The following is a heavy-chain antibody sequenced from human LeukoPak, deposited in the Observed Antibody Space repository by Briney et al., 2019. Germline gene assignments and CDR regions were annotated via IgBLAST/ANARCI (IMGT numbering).Heavy chain of an antibody. CDR1: GYTFTSYD. CDR2: MNPNSGNI. J-gene: IGHJ3*02. V-gene: IGHV1-8*03. CDR3: ARGKAGDSGGHRTFDI. Sequence: ASVKVSCKASGYTFTSYDINWVRQATGQGIEWMGWMNPNSGNIGYAQNFQCRVTITTNTSISTAYMELSNLRSEDTAVYYCARGKAGDSGGHRTFDIWGQGTMVTVSS. D-gene: IGHD2-15*01.